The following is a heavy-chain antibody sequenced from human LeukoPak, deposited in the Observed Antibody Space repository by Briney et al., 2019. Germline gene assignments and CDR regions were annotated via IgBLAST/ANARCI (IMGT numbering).Heavy chain of an antibody. V-gene: IGHV1-46*01. J-gene: IGHJ4*02. CDR2: INPSGGST. Sequence: ASVKVSCKASGYTFTSYYMHWVRQAPGQGLEWMGIINPSGGSTSYTQKFQGRVTMTRDTSTSTAYMELSSLRSEDTAVYYCARANHYYDKGFDYWGREPWSPSPQ. CDR1: GYTFTSYY. CDR3: ARANHYYDKGFDY. D-gene: IGHD3-22*01.